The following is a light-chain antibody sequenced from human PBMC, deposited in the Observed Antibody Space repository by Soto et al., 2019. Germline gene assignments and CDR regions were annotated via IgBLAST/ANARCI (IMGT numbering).Light chain of an antibody. CDR1: QSVNSN. CDR2: AAS. V-gene: IGKV3-15*01. CDR3: QQYGTSLFT. J-gene: IGKJ4*01. Sequence: EIMMTQSPVTLSVSPGQRATLSCRASQSVNSNLAWYQQKPGQAPRLLIYAASTRATGIPASFIGNGSGTEFTLTASSLQPEDFAVYYCQQYGTSLFTFGGGTKVDI.